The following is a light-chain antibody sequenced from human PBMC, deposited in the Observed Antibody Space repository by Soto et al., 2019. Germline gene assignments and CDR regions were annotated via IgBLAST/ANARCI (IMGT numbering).Light chain of an antibody. CDR1: QSDLHSSNNKNY. J-gene: IGKJ2*01. CDR2: WAS. Sequence: DIVMTQSPDSLAVSLGERATINCKSSQSDLHSSNNKNYLAWFQQKPGQPPKLLIYWASTRESGVPDRFSGSGSGTDFTLTINSLQAEDVAVYYCQQYYNTPLTFGRGTKLEI. CDR3: QQYYNTPLT. V-gene: IGKV4-1*01.